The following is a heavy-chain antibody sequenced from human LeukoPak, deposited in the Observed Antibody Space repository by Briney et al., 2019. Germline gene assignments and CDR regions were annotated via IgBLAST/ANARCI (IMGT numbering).Heavy chain of an antibody. J-gene: IGHJ3*02. V-gene: IGHV1-69*05. CDR3: ASAYYYDSRWDAFDI. CDR1: GGTFSSYA. D-gene: IGHD3-10*01. CDR2: IIPIIGTA. Sequence: ASVKVSCKASGGTFSSYAISWVRQAPGQGLEWMGGIIPIIGTANYAQKFQGRVTITTDESTSTAYMELSSLRSEDTAVYYCASAYYYDSRWDAFDIWGQGTMVTVSS.